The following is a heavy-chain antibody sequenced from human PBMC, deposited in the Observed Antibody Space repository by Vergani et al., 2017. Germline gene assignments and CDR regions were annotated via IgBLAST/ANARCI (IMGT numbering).Heavy chain of an antibody. CDR1: GFSFNTYW. J-gene: IGHJ4*02. CDR2: IDEYGNRA. V-gene: IGHV3-74*03. CDR3: AKMFWRGWWPAAPIDY. Sequence: EVQLVESGGGSVQSGGSLRLSCVASGFSFNTYWMHWVRQVPGKGLMWVARIDEYGNRATYGDFETGRFTISRDNSKNTLYLQMNSLRAEDTAVYYCAKMFWRGWWPAAPIDYWGQGTLVTVSS. D-gene: IGHD2-2*01.